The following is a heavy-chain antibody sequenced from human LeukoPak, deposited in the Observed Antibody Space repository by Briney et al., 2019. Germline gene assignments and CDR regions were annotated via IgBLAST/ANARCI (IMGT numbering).Heavy chain of an antibody. CDR3: ARHPSARDGYKIY. D-gene: IGHD5-24*01. J-gene: IGHJ4*02. CDR1: GYSFTSYW. Sequence: GESLKISCKGSGYSFTSYWIGWVRQMPGKGLEWMGIIYPGDSDTTYSPSLQGQGTISADKSISTAYLQWSSLKASDTAMYYCARHPSARDGYKIYWGQGTLVTVSS. V-gene: IGHV5-51*01. CDR2: IYPGDSDT.